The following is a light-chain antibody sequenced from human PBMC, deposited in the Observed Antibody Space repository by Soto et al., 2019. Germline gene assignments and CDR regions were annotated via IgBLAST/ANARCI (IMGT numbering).Light chain of an antibody. CDR1: QSISSW. J-gene: IGKJ5*01. CDR2: DAS. V-gene: IGKV1-5*01. CDR3: QQYYRSSIT. Sequence: DIQRTQSPSILSASVGASLTITGRASQSISSWVAWYQQKPGKPPKLLIYDASSLESGVPSRFSGSGSGTDFSLTITSLQPDDSATYYCQQYYRSSITFGQGTRLEIK.